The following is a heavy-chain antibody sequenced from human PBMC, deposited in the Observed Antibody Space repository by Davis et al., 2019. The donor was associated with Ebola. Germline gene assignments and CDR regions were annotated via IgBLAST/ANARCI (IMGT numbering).Heavy chain of an antibody. V-gene: IGHV7-4-1*02. CDR1: GYTFTSYA. D-gene: IGHD3-10*01. CDR3: ARGLLWFGELTLYYFDY. J-gene: IGHJ4*02. Sequence: AASVKVSCKASGYTFTSYAMNWVRQAPGQGLEWMGWINTNTGNPTYAQGFTGRFVFSLDTSVSTAYLQISSLKAEDTAVYYCARGLLWFGELTLYYFDYWGQGTLVTVSS. CDR2: INTNTGNP.